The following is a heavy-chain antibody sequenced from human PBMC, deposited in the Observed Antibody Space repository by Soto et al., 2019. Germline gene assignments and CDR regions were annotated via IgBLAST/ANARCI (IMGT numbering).Heavy chain of an antibody. CDR1: GFTFSDNW. V-gene: IGHV3-74*01. CDR3: TRGGTRTTYWGLFDS. D-gene: IGHD7-27*01. J-gene: IGHJ4*02. Sequence: EVKVVESGGGLVQPGASLRLSCAASGFTFSDNWMHWVRQPPGKGPVWVSRISGDASSTSYADSVKGRFTISRDSAKNTVYLQMDSLRVEDTAVYYCTRGGTRTTYWGLFDSWGQGTLVTVSS. CDR2: ISGDASST.